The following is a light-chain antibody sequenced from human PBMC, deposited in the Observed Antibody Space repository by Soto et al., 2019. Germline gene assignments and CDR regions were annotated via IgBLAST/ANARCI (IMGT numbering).Light chain of an antibody. CDR3: QQYNNWPRT. V-gene: IGKV3-15*01. CDR1: QSVRSN. J-gene: IGKJ1*01. CDR2: GAS. Sequence: EIVMTQSPGTLSVSPGERATLSCRASQSVRSNLAWYQQKPGQAPRLLIYGASTRATGIPARFSGSRSGTEFTLTISSLQSEDFAFYYCQQYNNWPRTFGQGTKVEIK.